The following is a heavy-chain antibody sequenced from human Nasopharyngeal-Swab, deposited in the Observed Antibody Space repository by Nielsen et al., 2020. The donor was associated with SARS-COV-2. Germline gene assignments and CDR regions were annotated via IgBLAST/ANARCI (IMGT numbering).Heavy chain of an antibody. V-gene: IGHV1-24*01. CDR2: FDPEDGET. CDR1: GYTLTELS. Sequence: ASVKVSCKVSGYTLTELSMHWVRQAPGKGLEWMGGFDPEDGETINAQKFQGRVTMTEDTSTDTAYMELSSLRSEDTAVYYCATHYVWGSYRSNWFDPWGQGTLVTVSS. D-gene: IGHD3-16*02. CDR3: ATHYVWGSYRSNWFDP. J-gene: IGHJ5*02.